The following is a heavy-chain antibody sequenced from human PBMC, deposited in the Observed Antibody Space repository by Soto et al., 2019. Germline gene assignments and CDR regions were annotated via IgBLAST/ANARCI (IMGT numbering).Heavy chain of an antibody. J-gene: IGHJ4*02. CDR2: IKSKNSGGTR. CDR3: STGNFGSLGI. Sequence: GGSLRLSCAASDFTFDIAWMNWVRQAPGKGLEWVGRIKSKNSGGTREYAAPVKTRFTISRDDSRDMLFLQMNSLKPEDTAVYYCSTGNFGSLGIWGQGTVVTVSS. D-gene: IGHD3-10*01. CDR1: DFTFDIAW. V-gene: IGHV3-15*07.